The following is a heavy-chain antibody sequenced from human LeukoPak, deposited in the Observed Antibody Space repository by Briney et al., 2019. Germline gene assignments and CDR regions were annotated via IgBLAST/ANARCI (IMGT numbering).Heavy chain of an antibody. J-gene: IGHJ4*02. D-gene: IGHD6-13*01. CDR3: AKKMSQSSSWYYFDY. V-gene: IGHV3-74*01. Sequence: PGGSLRLSCAASGFGFSSYWMHWVRQAPGKGLVWVSRINSNGRSTSYADSVKGRFTISRDNSQNTLYLQMNSLRAEDTAVYYCAKKMSQSSSWYYFDYWGQGTLVTVSS. CDR2: INSNGRST. CDR1: GFGFSSYW.